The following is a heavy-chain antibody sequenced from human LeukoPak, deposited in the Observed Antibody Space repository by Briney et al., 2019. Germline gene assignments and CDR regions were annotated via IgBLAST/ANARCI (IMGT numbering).Heavy chain of an antibody. D-gene: IGHD3-22*01. CDR2: IWNDGSKK. V-gene: IGHV3-33*01. CDR1: GFTFSSYG. CDR3: ARYISTIVVAPGY. Sequence: GRSLRLSCAASGFTFSSYGMHWVRQAPGKGLEWVAVIWNDGSKKYYADSVKGRFTISRDNSKNTLYLQMNSLRAKDTAVFYCARYISTIVVAPGYWGQGTLVTVSP. J-gene: IGHJ4*02.